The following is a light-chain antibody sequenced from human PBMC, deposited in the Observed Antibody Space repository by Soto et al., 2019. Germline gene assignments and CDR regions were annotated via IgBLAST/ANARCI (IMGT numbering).Light chain of an antibody. CDR3: AAWDDSLNGHVV. Sequence: QSVLTQPPSASGTPGQRVTISCSGSSSNIGSNTVNWYQQLPGTAPKLLIYSNNQRPSGVPDRFYGSKSGTSASLAISGRQSEDEADYYGAAWDDSLNGHVVFGGGTKLTVL. V-gene: IGLV1-44*01. CDR1: SSNIGSNT. J-gene: IGLJ2*01. CDR2: SNN.